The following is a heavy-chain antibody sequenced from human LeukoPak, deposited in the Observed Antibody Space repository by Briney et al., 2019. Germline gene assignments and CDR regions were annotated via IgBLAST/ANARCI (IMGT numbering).Heavy chain of an antibody. V-gene: IGHV1-69*04. CDR2: IIPILGIA. CDR3: ARTLSESYYYYGTDV. Sequence: SVKVSCKASGGTFSSYAISWVRQAPGQGLEWMGRIIPILGIANYAQKFQGRVTITADKSTSTAYMELSSLRSEDTAVYYCARTLSESYYYYGTDVWGQGTTVTVSS. CDR1: GGTFSSYA. D-gene: IGHD6-19*01. J-gene: IGHJ6*02.